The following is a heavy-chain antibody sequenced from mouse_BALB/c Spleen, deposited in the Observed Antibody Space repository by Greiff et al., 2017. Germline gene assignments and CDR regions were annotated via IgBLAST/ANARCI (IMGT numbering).Heavy chain of an antibody. CDR2: IDPENGNT. J-gene: IGHJ4*01. Sequence: VQLQQSGAELVRPGALVKLSCKASGFNIKDYYMHWVKQRPEQGLEWIGWIDPENGNTIYDPKFQGKASITADTSSNTAYLQLSSLTSEDTAVYYCARYYYGSSYYYYAMDYWGQGTSVTVSS. D-gene: IGHD1-1*01. V-gene: IGHV14-1*02. CDR1: GFNIKDYY. CDR3: ARYYYGSSYYYYAMDY.